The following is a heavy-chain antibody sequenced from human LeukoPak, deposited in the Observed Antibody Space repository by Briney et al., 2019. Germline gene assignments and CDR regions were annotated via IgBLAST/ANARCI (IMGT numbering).Heavy chain of an antibody. J-gene: IGHJ4*02. V-gene: IGHV4-59*01. CDR2: IYYSGST. Sequence: SETLSLTCTVSGGSISSYYWSWIRQPPGKGLEWIGYIYYSGSTNYNPSLKSRVTISVDTSKNQFSLKLSSVTAADTAVYYCASMLAAAGTDADYWGQGTLVTVSS. D-gene: IGHD6-13*01. CDR1: GGSISSYY. CDR3: ASMLAAAGTDADY.